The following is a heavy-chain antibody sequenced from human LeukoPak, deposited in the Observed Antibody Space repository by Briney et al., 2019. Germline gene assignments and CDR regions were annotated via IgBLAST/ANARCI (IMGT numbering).Heavy chain of an antibody. J-gene: IGHJ5*02. CDR1: GGSISSGSYY. CDR3: ARERESRYSGGPTLWFDP. D-gene: IGHD6-19*01. Sequence: SSQTLSLTCTVSGGSISSGSYYWSWIRQPAGKGLEWIGRIYTSGSTNYNPSLKSRVTISVDTSKNQFSLKLSSVTAADTAVYYCARERESRYSGGPTLWFDPWGQGTLVTVSS. CDR2: IYTSGST. V-gene: IGHV4-61*02.